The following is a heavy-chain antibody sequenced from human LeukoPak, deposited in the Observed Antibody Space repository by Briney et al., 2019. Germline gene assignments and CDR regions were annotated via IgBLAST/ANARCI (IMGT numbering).Heavy chain of an antibody. V-gene: IGHV4-39*02. Sequence: SETLSLTCTVSGGSISSTNYYWGWIRQPPGKGLEWIGSIYYSGSTYYNPSLKSRVTISVDTSKNHFSLKLSPVTAADTAVYYCASRHYVWGSYRYYPYWGQGTLVTVSS. CDR3: ASRHYVWGSYRYYPY. J-gene: IGHJ4*02. CDR2: IYYSGST. D-gene: IGHD3-16*02. CDR1: GGSISSTNYY.